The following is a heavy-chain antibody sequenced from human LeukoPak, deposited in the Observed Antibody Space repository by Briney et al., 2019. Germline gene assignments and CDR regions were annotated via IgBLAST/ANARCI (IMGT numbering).Heavy chain of an antibody. CDR2: ISSSGSYI. V-gene: IGHV3-21*01. J-gene: IGHJ4*02. D-gene: IGHD1-26*01. CDR1: GFTFSSYT. CDR3: ARGAHSGRYQSDHPFDY. Sequence: PGESLRPSCSVSGFTFSSYTMNCARPPPGKGLGWFSSISSSGSYIYYADSVKGRFTISRDNVRNYLYLQMNSLRAEGTAVYYCARGAHSGRYQSDHPFDYWGQGTLVTVGS.